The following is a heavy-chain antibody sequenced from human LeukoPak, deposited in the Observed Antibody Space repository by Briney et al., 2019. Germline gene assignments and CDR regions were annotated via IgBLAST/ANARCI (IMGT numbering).Heavy chain of an antibody. D-gene: IGHD3-10*01. CDR1: GGSIGSSSYY. V-gene: IGHV4-39*01. J-gene: IGHJ5*02. Sequence: SETLSLTCTVSGGSIGSSSYYWGWIRQPPGKGLEWIGSIYYSGSTYYNPSLKSRVTISVDTSKNQFSLKLSSVTAADTAVYYCARRGRRFGDFDWFDPWGQGTLVTVSS. CDR2: IYYSGST. CDR3: ARRGRRFGDFDWFDP.